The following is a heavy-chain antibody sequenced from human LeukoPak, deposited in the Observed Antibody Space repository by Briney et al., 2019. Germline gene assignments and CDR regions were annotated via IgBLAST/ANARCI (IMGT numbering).Heavy chain of an antibody. V-gene: IGHV3-9*01. Sequence: GGSLRLSCAASGFTFDDYAMHWVRQAPGKGLEWVSGISWNSGSIGYADSVKGRFTISRDNAKNSLYLQMNSLRAEDTALYYWAKNSAASCSYFDYWGREPWSPSPQ. CDR3: AKNSAASCSYFDY. D-gene: IGHD2-2*01. CDR2: ISWNSGSI. J-gene: IGHJ4*02. CDR1: GFTFDDYA.